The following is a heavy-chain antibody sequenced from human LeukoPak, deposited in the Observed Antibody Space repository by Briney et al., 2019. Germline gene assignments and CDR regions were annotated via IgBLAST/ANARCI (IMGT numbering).Heavy chain of an antibody. V-gene: IGHV3-23*01. CDR2: ISGSGGST. J-gene: IGHJ4*02. Sequence: GGSLRLSCAASGFTFSSYAMSWVRQAPGKGLEWVSAISGSGGSTYYADSVKGRFTISRDNSKNTLYLQMNSLRAEDTAVYYCAKDGRLLRFLGWFFDYWGQGTLVTVSS. CDR1: GFTFSSYA. CDR3: AKDGRLLRFLGWFFDY. D-gene: IGHD3-3*01.